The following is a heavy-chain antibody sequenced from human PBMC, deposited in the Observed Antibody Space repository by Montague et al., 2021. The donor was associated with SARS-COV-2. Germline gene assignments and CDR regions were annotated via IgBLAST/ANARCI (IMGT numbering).Heavy chain of an antibody. V-gene: IGHV4-61*02. CDR2: IYSSGST. J-gene: IGHJ6*02. Sequence: TLSLTCTLSGGSIRSGSYYWSWIRQPAGKGLEWIGRIYSSGSTNYNPSLKSRVTMSVDTSKNQFSLKVSSVTAADTAVYYCARDYDDYSYYYGLDVWGQGTTVTVSS. CDR3: ARDYDDYSYYYGLDV. CDR1: GGSIRSGSYY. D-gene: IGHD3-3*01.